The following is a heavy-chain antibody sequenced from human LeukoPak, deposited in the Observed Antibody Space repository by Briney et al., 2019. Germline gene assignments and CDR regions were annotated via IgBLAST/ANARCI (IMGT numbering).Heavy chain of an antibody. CDR3: ARDGYNLWYYYYYMDV. CDR1: GYTFTSYG. D-gene: IGHD5-24*01. CDR2: ISAYNGNT. J-gene: IGHJ6*03. V-gene: IGHV1-18*01. Sequence: ASAKVSCKASGYTFTSYGISWVRQAPGQGLEWMGWISAYNGNTNYAQKLQGRVTMTTDTSTSTAYMELRSLRSDDTAVYYCARDGYNLWYYYYYMDVWGKGTTVTVSS.